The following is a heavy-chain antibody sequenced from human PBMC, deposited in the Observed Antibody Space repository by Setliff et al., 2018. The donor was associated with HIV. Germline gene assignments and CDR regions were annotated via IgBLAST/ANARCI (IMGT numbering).Heavy chain of an antibody. CDR2: MNPNSGNT. V-gene: IGHV1-8*01. CDR1: GYTFTSYD. D-gene: IGHD3-16*01. CDR3: ASWHGGQEAFEI. Sequence: ASVNVSCKASGYTFTSYDINWVRQATGQGLEWMGWMNPNSGNTGYAQKFQGRVTMTRNTSISTAYMELSSLRSEDTAVYYCASWHGGQEAFEIWGQGTKVTVSS. J-gene: IGHJ3*02.